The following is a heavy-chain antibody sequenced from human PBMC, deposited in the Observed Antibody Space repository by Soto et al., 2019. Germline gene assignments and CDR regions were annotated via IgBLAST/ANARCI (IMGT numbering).Heavy chain of an antibody. CDR2: SSNSGSFT. CDR1: GFALSDHY. Sequence: GGSVRRSGAASGFALSDHYMSWILQAPGKGLEWIGYSSNSGSFTRYADSVKGRFSISRDNAKSSLYLQISSLRGDDTATYYCVKSGDNYNLLDYWGQGTPVTVSS. D-gene: IGHD1-1*01. V-gene: IGHV3-11*06. J-gene: IGHJ4*02. CDR3: VKSGDNYNLLDY.